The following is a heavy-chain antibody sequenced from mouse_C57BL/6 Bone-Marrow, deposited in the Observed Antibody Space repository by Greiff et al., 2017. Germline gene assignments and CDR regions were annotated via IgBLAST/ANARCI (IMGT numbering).Heavy chain of an antibody. D-gene: IGHD1-1*01. V-gene: IGHV1-81*01. CDR3: ARFPIYYYGSAWFAY. CDR1: GYTFTSYG. CDR2: IYPRSGNT. J-gene: IGHJ3*01. Sequence: LQESGAELARPGASVKLSCKASGYTFTSYGISWVKQRTGQGLEWIGEIYPRSGNTYYNEKFKGKATLTADKSSSTAYMELRSLTSEDSAVYFCARFPIYYYGSAWFAYWGQGTLVTVSA.